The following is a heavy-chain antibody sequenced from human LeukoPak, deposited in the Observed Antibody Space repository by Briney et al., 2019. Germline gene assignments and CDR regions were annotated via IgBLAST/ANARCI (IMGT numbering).Heavy chain of an antibody. CDR2: INPSGGST. CDR1: GYTFTSYY. J-gene: IGHJ4*02. V-gene: IGHV1-46*01. Sequence: ASVKVSCKASGYTFTSYYMHWVRQAPGQGLEWRGIINPSGGSTSYAQKFQGKVTMTRDTSTSTVYMELSSLRSEDTAVYYCASDRGIVATIGLDYWGQGTLVTVSS. CDR3: ASDRGIVATIGLDY. D-gene: IGHD5-12*01.